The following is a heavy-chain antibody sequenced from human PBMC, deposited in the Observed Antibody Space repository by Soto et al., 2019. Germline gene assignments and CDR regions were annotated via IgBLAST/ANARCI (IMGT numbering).Heavy chain of an antibody. Sequence: EVQLLESGGGLVQPGGSLRLSCAASGFTFNNYAMTWVRQAPGKGLEWVSAISGGGATTSYADDVKGRFTVSRDGSKNTLYLQMSSLRAEDTALYYCAKGRGGSGSLTPRVDFWGQGTLVTVSS. J-gene: IGHJ4*02. V-gene: IGHV3-23*01. CDR3: AKGRGGSGSLTPRVDF. CDR1: GFTFNNYA. CDR2: ISGGGATT. D-gene: IGHD3-10*01.